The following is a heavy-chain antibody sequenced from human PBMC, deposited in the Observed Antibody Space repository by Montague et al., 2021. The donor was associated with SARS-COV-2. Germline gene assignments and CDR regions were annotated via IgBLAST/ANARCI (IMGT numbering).Heavy chain of an antibody. CDR1: GGSIGSSSYY. D-gene: IGHD3-22*01. CDR3: ASPTYYYDSSGSDAFDI. Sequence: SETLSLTCTVSGGSIGSSSYYWGWIRQPPGKGLEWIGGIYYSGSTYYNPSLKSRVTISVDTSKNQFSLKLSSVAAADTAVYYCASPTYYYDSSGSDAFDIWGQGTMVTVSS. J-gene: IGHJ3*02. V-gene: IGHV4-39*01. CDR2: IYYSGST.